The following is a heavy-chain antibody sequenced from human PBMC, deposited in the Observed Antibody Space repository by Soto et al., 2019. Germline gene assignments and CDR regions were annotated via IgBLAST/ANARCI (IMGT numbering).Heavy chain of an antibody. CDR2: INPNSGGT. V-gene: IGHV1-2*04. D-gene: IGHD4-17*01. CDR3: ARSFYGGNSFASMGMDV. CDR1: GYTFTGYY. J-gene: IGHJ6*02. Sequence: ASVKVSCKASGYTFTGYYMHWVRQAPGQGLEWMGWINPNSGGTNYAQKFQGWVTMTRDTSISTAYMELSRLRSDDTAVYYCARSFYGGNSFASMGMDVWGQGTTVTVSS.